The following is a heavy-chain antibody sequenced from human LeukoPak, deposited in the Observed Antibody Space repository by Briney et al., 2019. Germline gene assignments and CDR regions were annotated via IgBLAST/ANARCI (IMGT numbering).Heavy chain of an antibody. CDR2: INHSGST. D-gene: IGHD3-22*01. Sequence: ASETLSLTCAVYGGSFSGYYWSWIRQPPGKGLEWNGEINHSGSTNYNPSLKSRVTISVDTSKNQFSLKLSSVTAADTAVYYCARGTSTMIVVFHHYYYYYMDVWGKGTTVTVSS. V-gene: IGHV4-34*01. CDR3: ARGTSTMIVVFHHYYYYYMDV. CDR1: GGSFSGYY. J-gene: IGHJ6*03.